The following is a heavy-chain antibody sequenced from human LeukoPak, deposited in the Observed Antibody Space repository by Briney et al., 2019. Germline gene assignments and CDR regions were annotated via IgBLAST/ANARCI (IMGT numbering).Heavy chain of an antibody. V-gene: IGHV4-39*01. CDR2: IYYSGST. D-gene: IGHD2-21*01. J-gene: IGHJ4*02. Sequence: SETLSLTCAVYGGSFSSYYWGWIRQPPGKGLEWIGSIYYSGSTYYNPSLKSRVTISVDTSKNQFSLKLSSVTAADTAVYYCARLFSNLIGDYWGQGTLVTVSS. CDR3: ARLFSNLIGDY. CDR1: GGSFSSYY.